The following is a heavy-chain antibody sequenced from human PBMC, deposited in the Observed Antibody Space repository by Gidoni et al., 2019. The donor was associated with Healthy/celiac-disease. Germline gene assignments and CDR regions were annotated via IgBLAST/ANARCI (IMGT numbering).Heavy chain of an antibody. CDR3: ATGPDVRSGNEPPYYYGMDV. V-gene: IGHV1-24*01. CDR2: FDPEDGET. Sequence: QVQLVQSGAEVKKPGASVKVSCNVSGYTLTEFSMHWVRQAPGKGLEWMGGFDPEDGETNYAQKFQGRVTMTEDTSTDTAYMELSSLRSEDTAVYYCATGPDVRSGNEPPYYYGMDVWGQGTTVTVSS. CDR1: GYTLTEFS. J-gene: IGHJ6*02. D-gene: IGHD1-1*01.